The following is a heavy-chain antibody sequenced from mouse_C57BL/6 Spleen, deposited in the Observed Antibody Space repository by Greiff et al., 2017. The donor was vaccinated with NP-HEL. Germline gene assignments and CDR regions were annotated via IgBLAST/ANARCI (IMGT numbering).Heavy chain of an antibody. V-gene: IGHV1-69*01. CDR2: IDPSDSYT. J-gene: IGHJ3*01. Sequence: VQLQQPGAELVMPGASVKLSCKASGYTFTSYWMHWVKQRPGQGLEWIGEIDPSDSYTNYNQKFKGKSTLTVDKSSSTAYMQLSSLTSEDSAVYYCARRGHLDGSSYLFAYWGQGTLVTVSA. CDR3: ARRGHLDGSSYLFAY. CDR1: GYTFTSYW. D-gene: IGHD1-1*01.